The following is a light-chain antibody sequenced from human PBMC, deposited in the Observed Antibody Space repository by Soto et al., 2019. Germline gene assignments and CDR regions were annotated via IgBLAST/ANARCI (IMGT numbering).Light chain of an antibody. Sequence: DIVLTQSPGTLSLSPGERANLSCRASQNINDNFLAWYQQKPGQSPRLLISGASIRAPGIPDRFSGSGSETDFTLTISRLEPEDFAFYYCQQYGNSPDISFGPGTKVDIK. J-gene: IGKJ3*01. V-gene: IGKV3-20*01. CDR3: QQYGNSPDIS. CDR1: QNINDNF. CDR2: GAS.